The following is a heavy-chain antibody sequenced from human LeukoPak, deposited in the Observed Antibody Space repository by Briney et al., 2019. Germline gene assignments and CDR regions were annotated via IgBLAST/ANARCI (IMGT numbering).Heavy chain of an antibody. CDR2: IYYSGST. Sequence: PSETLSLTCTVSGGSISSYYWSWIRQPPGKGLEWIGYIYYSGSTNYNPSLKSRVTISVDTSKNQFSLKLSSVTAADTAVYYCARLTRRHWFDPWGQGTLVTVSS. V-gene: IGHV4-59*01. J-gene: IGHJ5*02. CDR1: GGSISSYY. CDR3: ARLTRRHWFDP.